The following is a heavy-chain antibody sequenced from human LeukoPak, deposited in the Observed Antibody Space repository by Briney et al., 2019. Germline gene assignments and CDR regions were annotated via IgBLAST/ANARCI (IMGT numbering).Heavy chain of an antibody. CDR3: ARGGFYGGKVDY. V-gene: IGHV3-74*01. D-gene: IGHD4-23*01. CDR1: GFTFSSYW. CDR2: INSDGSST. J-gene: IGHJ4*02. Sequence: GGSLRLSCAASGFTFSSYWMHWVRQAPGKGRVWFSRINSDGSSTSYADSVKGRFTISRDNAKNTLYLQMNSLRAEDTAVYYCARGGFYGGKVDYWGQGTLVTVSS.